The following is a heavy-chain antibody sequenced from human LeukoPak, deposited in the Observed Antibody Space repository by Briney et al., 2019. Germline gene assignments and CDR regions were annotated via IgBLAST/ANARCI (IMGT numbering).Heavy chain of an antibody. CDR2: ISPNSGGT. CDR3: AISWRGVGAFKY. J-gene: IGHJ4*02. CDR1: GYTFTGHY. V-gene: IGHV1-2*02. Sequence: GASVKVSCKASGYTFTGHYMHWVRQAPGQGLEWMGWISPNSGGTKYAQKFQGRVTLTRDTSISTAYMELRTLTSDDTAVYYCAISWRGVGAFKYWGQGTLVTVSS. D-gene: IGHD1-26*01.